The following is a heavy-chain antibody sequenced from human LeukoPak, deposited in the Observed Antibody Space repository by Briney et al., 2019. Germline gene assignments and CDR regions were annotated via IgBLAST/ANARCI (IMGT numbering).Heavy chain of an antibody. CDR2: IISRGSTI. D-gene: IGHD3-10*01. Sequence: GGSLRLSCAASGFTFSSYEMNWVRQAPGKGREWVSYIISRGSTINYADSVKGRFTISRDNAKNSLSLQMNSLRAEDTAVYYCARDGSRSYYFDSWGQGTLVTVSS. V-gene: IGHV3-48*03. CDR3: ARDGSRSYYFDS. J-gene: IGHJ4*02. CDR1: GFTFSSYE.